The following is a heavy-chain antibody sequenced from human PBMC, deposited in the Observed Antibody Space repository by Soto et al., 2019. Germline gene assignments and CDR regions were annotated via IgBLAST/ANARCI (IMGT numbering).Heavy chain of an antibody. CDR3: AKVSSRDYYDSSGLPFY. Sequence: GGSLRLSCAASGFTFSSYAMSWVRQAPGKGLEWVSAISGSGGSTYYADSVKGRFTISRDNSKNTLYLQMNSLRAEDTAVYYCAKVSSRDYYDSSGLPFYWGQGTLVTVSS. V-gene: IGHV3-23*01. D-gene: IGHD3-22*01. CDR1: GFTFSSYA. J-gene: IGHJ4*02. CDR2: ISGSGGST.